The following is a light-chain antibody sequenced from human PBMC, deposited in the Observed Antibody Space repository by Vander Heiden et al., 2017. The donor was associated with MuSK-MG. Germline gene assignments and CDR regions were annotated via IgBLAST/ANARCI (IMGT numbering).Light chain of an antibody. Sequence: DIKMTPSRSSLSASVGDRVTITCRASQGLSNYLAWYQQKPGKVPKLLIYAASTLQSGVPARFSGSGSGTDFTLTISSLQPEDVATYYCQQYNSAPLTFGGGTKVEIK. CDR2: AAS. CDR3: QQYNSAPLT. J-gene: IGKJ4*01. V-gene: IGKV1-27*01. CDR1: QGLSNY.